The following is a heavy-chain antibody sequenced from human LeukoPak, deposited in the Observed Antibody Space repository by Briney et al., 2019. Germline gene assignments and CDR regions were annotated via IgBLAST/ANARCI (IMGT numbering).Heavy chain of an antibody. D-gene: IGHD2-2*01. CDR1: GGSISSSSYY. Sequence: PSETLSLTCTVSGGSISSSSYYWGWIRQPPGKGLEWIGSIYYSGSTYYNPSLKSRVTISVDTSKNQFSLKLSSVTAADTAVYYCAREEGVGDIAVVPAAGYNWFDPWGQGTPVTVSS. CDR2: IYYSGST. V-gene: IGHV4-39*07. J-gene: IGHJ5*02. CDR3: AREEGVGDIAVVPAAGYNWFDP.